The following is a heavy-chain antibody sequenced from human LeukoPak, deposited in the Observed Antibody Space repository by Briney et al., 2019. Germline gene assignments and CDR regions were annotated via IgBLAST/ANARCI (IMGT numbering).Heavy chain of an antibody. J-gene: IGHJ6*02. CDR1: GFTFSSYA. D-gene: IGHD3-3*01. CDR2: ISGSGGST. CDR3: AKWAYDFWSGYSIAYYYYGMDV. Sequence: PGGSLRLSCAASGFTFSSYAMSWVRQTPGKGLEWVSAISGSGGSTYYADSVKGRFTISRDNSKNTLYLQMNSLRAEDTAVYYCAKWAYDFWSGYSIAYYYYGMDVWGQGTTVTVSS. V-gene: IGHV3-23*01.